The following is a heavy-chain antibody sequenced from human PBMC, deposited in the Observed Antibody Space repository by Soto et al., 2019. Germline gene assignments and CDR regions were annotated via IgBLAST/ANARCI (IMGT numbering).Heavy chain of an antibody. D-gene: IGHD6-25*01. J-gene: IGHJ6*02. Sequence: APVKVSCKASGYTFTGYYMHWVRQAPGHGLERMGWINPNMGGTNYAQNFQGRVTMTRATSISTAYMELSRLRSEDTAAYYCARAAAGSCFSRYFYYGMEVWGQRITVTV. CDR2: INPNMGGT. V-gene: IGHV1-2*02. CDR3: ARAAAGSCFSRYFYYGMEV. CDR1: GYTFTGYY.